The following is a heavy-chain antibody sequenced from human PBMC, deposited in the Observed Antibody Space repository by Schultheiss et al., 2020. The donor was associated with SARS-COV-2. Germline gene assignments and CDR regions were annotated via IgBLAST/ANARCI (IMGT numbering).Heavy chain of an antibody. Sequence: SETLSLTCAVYGGSFSGYYWSWIRQPPGKGLEWIGEINHSGSTYYNPSLKSRVTISVDTSKNQFSLKLSSVTAADTAVYYCARAVGDTARGGDAFDIWGQGTMVTVSS. D-gene: IGHD5-18*01. CDR3: ARAVGDTARGGDAFDI. CDR1: GGSFSGYY. CDR2: INHSGST. J-gene: IGHJ3*02. V-gene: IGHV4-34*01.